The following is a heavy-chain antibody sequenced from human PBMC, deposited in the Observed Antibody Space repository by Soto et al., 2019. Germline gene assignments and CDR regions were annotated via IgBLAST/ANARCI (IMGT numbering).Heavy chain of an antibody. CDR3: AKDQAYGSSGYLY. CDR1: GFTFSSYA. J-gene: IGHJ4*02. V-gene: IGHV3-23*01. CDR2: ISGSGGST. D-gene: IGHD3-22*01. Sequence: VGSLRLSCAASGFTFSSYAMSWVRQAPGKGLEWVSAISGSGGSTYYADSVKGRFTISRGNSKNTLYLQMNSLRAEDTAVYYCAKDQAYGSSGYLYWGQGTLVTVSS.